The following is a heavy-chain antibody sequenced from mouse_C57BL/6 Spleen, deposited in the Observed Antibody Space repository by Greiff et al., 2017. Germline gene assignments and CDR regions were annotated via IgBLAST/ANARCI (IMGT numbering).Heavy chain of an antibody. D-gene: IGHD2-4*01. J-gene: IGHJ4*01. Sequence: QVQLQQSGAELARPGASVKMSCKASGYTFTRSTMHWVKQRPGQGLEWIGYINPCSGYTKYNQKFKYKATLTADESSSTASMQLSSLTSEDSAVYYCARNHYDDGFYAMDYWGQGTSVTVSA. CDR3: ARNHYDDGFYAMDY. CDR1: GYTFTRST. V-gene: IGHV1-4*01. CDR2: INPCSGYT.